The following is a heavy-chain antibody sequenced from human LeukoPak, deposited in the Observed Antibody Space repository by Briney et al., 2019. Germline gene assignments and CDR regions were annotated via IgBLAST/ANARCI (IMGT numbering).Heavy chain of an antibody. J-gene: IGHJ4*02. Sequence: GASVKVSCKASGYTFTSYYMHWVRQAPGQGLEWMGIINPSGGSTSYAQKFQGRVTMARDTSTSTVYMELSSLRSEDTAVYYCARDRVEIGFDYWGQGTLVAVSS. CDR3: ARDRVEIGFDY. V-gene: IGHV1-46*01. D-gene: IGHD5-24*01. CDR2: INPSGGST. CDR1: GYTFTSYY.